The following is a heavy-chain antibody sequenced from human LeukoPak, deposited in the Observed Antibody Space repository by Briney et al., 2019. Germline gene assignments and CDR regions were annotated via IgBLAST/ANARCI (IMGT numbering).Heavy chain of an antibody. CDR2: IYYSGST. D-gene: IGHD6-13*01. V-gene: IGHV4-59*08. J-gene: IGHJ6*02. Sequence: SETLSLTCTVSGGSISSHYWSWIRQPPGKGLEWIGYIYYSGSTNYNPSLKSRVTISVDTSKNQFSLKLSSVTAADTAVYYCARQPSIAAAGHTYYYYYGMDVWGQGTTVTVSS. CDR3: ARQPSIAAAGHTYYYYYGMDV. CDR1: GGSISSHY.